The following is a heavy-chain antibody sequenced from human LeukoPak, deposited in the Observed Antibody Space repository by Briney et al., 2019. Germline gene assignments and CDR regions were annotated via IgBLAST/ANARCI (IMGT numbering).Heavy chain of an antibody. CDR3: ARGLYSSTTYYFDY. CDR2: IDSSSYI. J-gene: IGHJ4*02. CDR1: GFTFSSYT. Sequence: GGSQRLSCAASGFTFSSYTMNWVRQAPGKGLEWVSSIDSSSYIYYADSLKGRFTISRDNAKNSLYLQMNSLRAEDTAVYYCARGLYSSTTYYFDYWGQGTLVTVSS. D-gene: IGHD6-13*01. V-gene: IGHV3-21*01.